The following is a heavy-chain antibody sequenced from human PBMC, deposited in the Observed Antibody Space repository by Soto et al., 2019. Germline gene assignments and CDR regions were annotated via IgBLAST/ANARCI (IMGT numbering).Heavy chain of an antibody. J-gene: IGHJ4*02. Sequence: ASVKVSCKASGGTFSSYAISWVRQAPGQGLEWMGGIIPIFGTANYAQKFQGRVTITADKSTSTAYMELSSLRSEDTAVYYCASKVSGYSGYDSTYYFDYWGQGTLVTVSS. CDR2: IIPIFGTA. CDR3: ASKVSGYSGYDSTYYFDY. V-gene: IGHV1-69*06. D-gene: IGHD5-12*01. CDR1: GGTFSSYA.